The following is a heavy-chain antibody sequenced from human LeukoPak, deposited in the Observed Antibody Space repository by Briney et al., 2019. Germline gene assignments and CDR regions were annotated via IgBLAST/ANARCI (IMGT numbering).Heavy chain of an antibody. CDR3: AKASGTGLYYFDY. CDR1: GFTFSSYA. J-gene: IGHJ4*02. Sequence: GGSLRLSCAASGFTFSSYAMSWVRQAPGKGLERVTAIIGSGGITYYADSVKGRFAISRDNSKNTLYLQMNSLRAEDTAVYYCAKASGTGLYYFDYWGQGTLVTVSS. D-gene: IGHD6-19*01. V-gene: IGHV3-23*01. CDR2: IIGSGGIT.